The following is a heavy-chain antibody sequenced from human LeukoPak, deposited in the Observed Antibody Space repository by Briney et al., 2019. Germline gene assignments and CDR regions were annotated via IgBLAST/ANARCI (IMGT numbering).Heavy chain of an antibody. CDR3: ASGMAMTGDGPFDF. D-gene: IGHD6-19*01. J-gene: IGHJ4*02. Sequence: PGRSLRLSCVASGFTFTNYGMDWVRQAPGKGLEWVSGVSNRDGSAYYADSVKGRFSVSRDNSKNTLHLQMNSLRDGDTALYYCASGMAMTGDGPFDFWGQGTRVTVSS. CDR1: GFTFTNYG. V-gene: IGHV3-23*01. CDR2: VSNRDGSA.